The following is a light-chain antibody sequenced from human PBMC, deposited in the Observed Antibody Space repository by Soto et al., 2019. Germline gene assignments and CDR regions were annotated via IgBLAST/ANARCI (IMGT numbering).Light chain of an antibody. J-gene: IGKJ4*01. Sequence: EMVLTQSPAPLSFSPGERATLSGRATQSVSSNLPWYERNPGQAPRLLIDDASNRATGIPARFSGSGSGTDFTLTISSLEPEDFAVYYCQQRSNWPPLTFGGGTKVEIK. CDR1: QSVSSN. V-gene: IGKV3-11*01. CDR3: QQRSNWPPLT. CDR2: DAS.